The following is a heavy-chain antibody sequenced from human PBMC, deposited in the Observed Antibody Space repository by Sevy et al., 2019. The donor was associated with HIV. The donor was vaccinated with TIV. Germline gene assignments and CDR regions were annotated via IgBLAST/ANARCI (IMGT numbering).Heavy chain of an antibody. V-gene: IGHV3-11*06. Sequence: GGSLRLSCAASGFTFSDYYMSWIRQALGKGLEWVSYISSSSSYTNYADSVKGRFTISRDNAKNSLYLQMNSLRAEDTAVYYCARDGDCSSTSCYDLDYYYYGMDVWGQGTTVTVSS. J-gene: IGHJ6*02. CDR1: GFTFSDYY. D-gene: IGHD2-2*01. CDR2: ISSSSSYT. CDR3: ARDGDCSSTSCYDLDYYYYGMDV.